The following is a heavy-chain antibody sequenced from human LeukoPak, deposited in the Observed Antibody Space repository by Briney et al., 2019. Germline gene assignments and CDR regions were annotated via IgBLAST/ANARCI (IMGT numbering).Heavy chain of an antibody. D-gene: IGHD3-9*01. CDR3: ARGRRGFHPTYDILTGTRGGHFDY. CDR2: INHSGST. V-gene: IGHV4-34*01. J-gene: IGHJ4*02. CDR1: GGSFSGYY. Sequence: PSETLSLTCAVYGGSFSGYYWSWIRQPPGKGLEWIGEINHSGSTNYNPSLKSRVTISVDTSKNQFSLKLSSVTAADTAVYYCARGRRGFHPTYDILTGTRGGHFDYWGQGTLVTVSS.